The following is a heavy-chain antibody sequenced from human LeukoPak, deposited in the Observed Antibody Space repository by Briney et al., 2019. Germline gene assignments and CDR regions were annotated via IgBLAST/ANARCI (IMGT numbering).Heavy chain of an antibody. V-gene: IGHV4-39*07. CDR3: ARFSPRAMGNYLDF. D-gene: IGHD7-27*01. J-gene: IGHJ4*02. CDR1: GGSISSSDYH. CDR2: IYYSGST. Sequence: SETLSITCTVSGGSISSSDYHWGWIRQSPGKGLEWIGSIYYSGSTYYNPSLKSRVTISVDTSKNQFSLNLSSVTAADTAVYYCARFSPRAMGNYLDFWGQGTLVTVSS.